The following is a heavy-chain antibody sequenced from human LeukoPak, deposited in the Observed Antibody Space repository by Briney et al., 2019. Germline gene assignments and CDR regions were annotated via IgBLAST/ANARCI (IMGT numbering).Heavy chain of an antibody. CDR1: GGTFTNYA. D-gene: IGHD5-12*01. CDR3: ARGGGYTPTTPIDY. J-gene: IGHJ4*02. CDR2: ISAYNGNT. Sequence: ASVKVSCKASGGTFTNYAINWVRQAPGQGLEWMGWISAYNGNTNYAQKLQGRVTMTTDTSTSTAYMELRSLRSDDTAVYYCARGGGYTPTTPIDYWGQGTLVTVSS. V-gene: IGHV1-18*01.